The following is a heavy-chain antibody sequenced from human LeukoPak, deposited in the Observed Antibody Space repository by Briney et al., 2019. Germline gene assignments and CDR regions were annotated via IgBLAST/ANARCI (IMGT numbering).Heavy chain of an antibody. CDR2: IRSGGSYI. V-gene: IGHV3-21*01. CDR1: GFTFSTYS. CDR3: ARDHKWGFDI. Sequence: GGSLRLSCAASGFTFSTYSLDWVRQAPGKGLEWVSSIRSGGSYIYYADSVKGRFTISRDNAKNSLYLQMNSLRDEDTAVYFCARDHKWGFDIWGQGTMVTVSS. J-gene: IGHJ3*02. D-gene: IGHD2-8*01.